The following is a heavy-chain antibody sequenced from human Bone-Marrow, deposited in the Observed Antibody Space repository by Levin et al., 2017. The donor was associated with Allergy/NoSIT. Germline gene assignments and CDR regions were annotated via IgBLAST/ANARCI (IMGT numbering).Heavy chain of an antibody. J-gene: IGHJ6*03. CDR1: GFIFSGDG. Sequence: SCAASGFIFSGDGMHWVRQAPGKGLEWVAVIWSDGSEKYYADSVRGRFSISRDNSKNTLYLQMNSLRAEDTAVYYCARAGNTSNWYGYYYYYMDVWGKGATVTVSS. CDR3: ARAGNTSNWYGYYYYYMDV. D-gene: IGHD6-13*01. CDR2: IWSDGSEK. V-gene: IGHV3-33*01.